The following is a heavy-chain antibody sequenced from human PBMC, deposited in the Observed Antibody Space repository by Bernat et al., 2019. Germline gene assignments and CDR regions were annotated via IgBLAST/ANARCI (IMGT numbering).Heavy chain of an antibody. CDR3: ARAGAGYLWLVNY. CDR2: INAGNGNT. J-gene: IGHJ4*02. D-gene: IGHD5-18*01. Sequence: QVQLVQSGAEVKKPGASVKVSCKASGYTFTSYAMHWVRQAPGQRLEWMGWINAGNGNTKYSQKFQGRVTITRDTSASTAYMELSSLRSEDTAVYYCARAGAGYLWLVNYWGQGTLVTVSS. V-gene: IGHV1-3*01. CDR1: GYTFTSYA.